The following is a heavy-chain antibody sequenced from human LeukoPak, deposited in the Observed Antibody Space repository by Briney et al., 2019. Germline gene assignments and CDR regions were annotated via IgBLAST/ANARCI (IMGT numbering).Heavy chain of an antibody. J-gene: IGHJ4*02. CDR3: AREGPRGNSQFDY. D-gene: IGHD2/OR15-2a*01. CDR1: GFTFNRCW. Sequence: GGSLRLSCVVSGFTFNRCWMNWVRQAPGKGLEWVALIWYDGSNKYYTDSVKGRLTISRDNSKNTLYLQMNSLRAEDTAIYYCAREGPRGNSQFDYWGQGTLVTVSS. V-gene: IGHV3-33*07. CDR2: IWYDGSNK.